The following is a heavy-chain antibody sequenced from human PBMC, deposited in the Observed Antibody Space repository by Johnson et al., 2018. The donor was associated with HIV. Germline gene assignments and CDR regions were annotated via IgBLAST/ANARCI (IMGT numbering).Heavy chain of an antibody. D-gene: IGHD4-11*01. CDR1: GFTFSDYY. CDR2: ISSSGNTI. Sequence: QVQVVESGGGLVQPGGSLRLSCAASGFTFSDYYMSWIRQGTGKGLEWVSYISSSGNTIYYADSVKGRFTISRDNSKNTLYLQMNSLRAEDTAVYYCARDDDYIKVRAFDIWGQGTMVTVSS. V-gene: IGHV3-11*04. CDR3: ARDDDYIKVRAFDI. J-gene: IGHJ3*02.